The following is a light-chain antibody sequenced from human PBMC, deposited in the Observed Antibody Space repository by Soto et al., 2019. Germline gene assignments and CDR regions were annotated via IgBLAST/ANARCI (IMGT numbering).Light chain of an antibody. V-gene: IGKV3-20*01. CDR3: QQFSSYPLT. J-gene: IGKJ4*01. Sequence: EIVMTQSPATLSVSPGERATLSCRASQGIGVTLAWYQQKPGQAPRLLIYDASSRATGIPDRFSGGGSGTDFTLTISRLEPEDFAVYYCQQFSSYPLTFGGGTKVDIK. CDR2: DAS. CDR1: QGIGVT.